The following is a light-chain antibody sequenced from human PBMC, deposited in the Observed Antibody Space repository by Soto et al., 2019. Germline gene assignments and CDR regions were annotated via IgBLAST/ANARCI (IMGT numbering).Light chain of an antibody. J-gene: IGKJ1*01. CDR3: HQTYTTPRT. V-gene: IGKV1-39*01. CDR2: ATS. CDR1: QTVSTY. Sequence: DTQMTQSPSSLSASVGDRISITCRASQTVSTYLNLYQQKAGQAPTLLISATSTLQSGVPSRFSGSGSGTEFTLTITSLQPEDFATYYCHQTYTTPRTFGQGTKVAFK.